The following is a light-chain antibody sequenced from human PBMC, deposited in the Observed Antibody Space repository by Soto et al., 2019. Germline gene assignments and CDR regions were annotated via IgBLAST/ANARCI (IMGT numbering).Light chain of an antibody. CDR2: DVS. CDR3: CSYAGSYTWV. J-gene: IGLJ3*02. CDR1: SNDVGDYNY. Sequence: QSALTQPPSASGSPGQSVTISCTGTSNDVGDYNYVSWYQQHPGKAPKLMIYDVSKRPSGVPDRFSGSKSGNTASLTISGLQAEDEADYYCCSYAGSYTWVFGGGTKLTVL. V-gene: IGLV2-11*01.